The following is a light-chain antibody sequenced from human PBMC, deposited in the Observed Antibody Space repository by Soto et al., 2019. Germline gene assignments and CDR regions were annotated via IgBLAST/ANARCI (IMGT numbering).Light chain of an antibody. V-gene: IGKV3-15*01. CDR2: GAS. CDR3: QQYNNWSRT. Sequence: EIVMTQSPATLSVSPGERATLSCRASQSVSSNLAWYQQKPGQAPRLLIYGASTRATGITARFSGSGSGTEFTLTISSLQSEDFAVYYCQQYNNWSRTFGQGTKVEIK. CDR1: QSVSSN. J-gene: IGKJ1*01.